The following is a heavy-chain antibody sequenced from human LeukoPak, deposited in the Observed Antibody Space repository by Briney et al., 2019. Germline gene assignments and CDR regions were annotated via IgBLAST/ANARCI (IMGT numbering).Heavy chain of an antibody. CDR2: IYTSGST. CDR3: ARDAPMTTVTTPFDY. D-gene: IGHD4-11*01. CDR1: GGSISSSSYY. Sequence: SETLSLTCTVSGGSISSSSYYWGWIRQPAGKGLEWIGRIYTSGSTNYNPSLKSRVTMSVDTSKNQFSLKLSSVTAADTAVYYCARDAPMTTVTTPFDYWGQGTLVTVSS. V-gene: IGHV4-61*02. J-gene: IGHJ4*02.